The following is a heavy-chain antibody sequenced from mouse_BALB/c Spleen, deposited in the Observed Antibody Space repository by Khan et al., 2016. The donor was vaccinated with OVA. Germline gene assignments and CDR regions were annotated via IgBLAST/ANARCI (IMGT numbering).Heavy chain of an antibody. D-gene: IGHD2-10*01. V-gene: IGHV5-9*02. J-gene: IGHJ3*01. Sequence: EVELVESGGGLVKPGGSLKLSCAASGFAFISYDMSWVRQTPERRLEWVATISSGGSYSYYPDSVKGRFTISRDIDRKTLYLQMSSLRSEDTAFYYCARPSYYGNPWFTYWGPGTLVNVSA. CDR1: GFAFISYD. CDR3: ARPSYYGNPWFTY. CDR2: ISSGGSYS.